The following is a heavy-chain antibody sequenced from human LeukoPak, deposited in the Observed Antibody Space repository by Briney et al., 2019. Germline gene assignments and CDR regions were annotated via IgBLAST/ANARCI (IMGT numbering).Heavy chain of an antibody. D-gene: IGHD1-26*01. J-gene: IGHJ4*02. CDR3: ARVGGVGATRPFDY. Sequence: SEALSLTSAVYVGSFSGYYCSWIRQPPGKGLEWIGEINHSGGANYNPSLKRRVTISVDTSKHQLSLTLSSVTAAATAVYYCARVGGVGATRPFDYWGQGTLVTVSS. V-gene: IGHV4-34*01. CDR1: VGSFSGYY. CDR2: INHSGGA.